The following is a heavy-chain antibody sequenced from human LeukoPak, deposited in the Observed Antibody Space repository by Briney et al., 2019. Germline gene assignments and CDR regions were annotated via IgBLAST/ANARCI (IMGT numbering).Heavy chain of an antibody. D-gene: IGHD3-22*01. CDR1: GGTFSSYA. J-gene: IGHJ5*02. Sequence: ASVKVSCKASGGTFSSYAISWVRQAPGQGLEWMGGIIPIFGTANYAQKFQGRVTITADESTSTAYMELSSLRSEDTAVYYCARVLSGDYNSSVYVNWFDPWGKGTLVTVSS. CDR3: ARVLSGDYNSSVYVNWFDP. CDR2: IIPIFGTA. V-gene: IGHV1-69*13.